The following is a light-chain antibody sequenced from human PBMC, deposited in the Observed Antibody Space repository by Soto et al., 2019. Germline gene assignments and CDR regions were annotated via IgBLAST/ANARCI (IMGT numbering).Light chain of an antibody. CDR3: CSYAGRYNFWV. J-gene: IGLJ3*02. Sequence: QSALTQPRSVSGSPGQSVTISCTGTNSDIGGYNYVSWYQQHPGKAPKVMIYDGNRRPSGVSDRFSGSKSGNTASLTISGLQAEDEADYYCCSYAGRYNFWVFGGGTKLTVL. CDR1: NSDIGGYNY. CDR2: DGN. V-gene: IGLV2-11*01.